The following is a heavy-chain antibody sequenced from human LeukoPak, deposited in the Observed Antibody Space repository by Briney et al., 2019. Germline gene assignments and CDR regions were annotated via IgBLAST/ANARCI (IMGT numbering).Heavy chain of an antibody. V-gene: IGHV4-34*01. Sequence: SETLSLTCAVYGGSFSGYYWSWIRQPPGKGLEWIGEINHSGSTNYNPSLKSRVTISVDTSKNQFSLKLSSVTAADTAVYYCAREARGSGYCSGGSCQLFRYYYYYMDVWGKGTTVTVSS. CDR1: GGSFSGYY. CDR2: INHSGST. J-gene: IGHJ6*03. D-gene: IGHD2-15*01. CDR3: AREARGSGYCSGGSCQLFRYYYYYMDV.